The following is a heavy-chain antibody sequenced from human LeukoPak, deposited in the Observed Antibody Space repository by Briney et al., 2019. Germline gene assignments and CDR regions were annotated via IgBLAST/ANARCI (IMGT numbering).Heavy chain of an antibody. V-gene: IGHV4-34*01. CDR3: ARGKYYYDSSGYYYIDY. Sequence: SETLSLTCAVYGGSFSGYYWSWIRQPPGNGLEWIGEINHSGSTNYNPSLKSRVTISVDTSKNQFSLKLSSVTVAYTAVYYCARGKYYYDSSGYYYIDYWGQGTLVTVSS. J-gene: IGHJ4*02. D-gene: IGHD3-22*01. CDR2: INHSGST. CDR1: GGSFSGYY.